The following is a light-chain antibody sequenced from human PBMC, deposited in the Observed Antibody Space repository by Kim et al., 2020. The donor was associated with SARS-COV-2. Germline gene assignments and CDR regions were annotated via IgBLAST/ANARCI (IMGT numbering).Light chain of an antibody. Sequence: ASVGDKVTIICRAIESIDSWLAWHQQKPGKAPKSLIYGASILESGVPSRFSGSGSGTEFTLTISSLQPDDFATYSCQQYKTDSLTFGQGTKVDIK. CDR2: GAS. CDR1: ESIDSW. J-gene: IGKJ1*01. V-gene: IGKV1-5*03. CDR3: QQYKTDSLT.